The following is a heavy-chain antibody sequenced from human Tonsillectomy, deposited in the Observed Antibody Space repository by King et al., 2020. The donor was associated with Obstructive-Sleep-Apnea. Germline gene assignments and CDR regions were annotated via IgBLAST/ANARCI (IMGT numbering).Heavy chain of an antibody. CDR1: GFNFRSYA. CDR2: ISYDGSNE. J-gene: IGHJ4*02. Sequence: VQLVESGGGVVQPGRSLRLSCAASGFNFRSYAMHLVRQAPGKGLNWVALISYDGSNEYYADSVRGRFTISRDNSKNTLVLQLNSLRAEDTAVYYCARENGDYVDYWGQGTLLTVSS. D-gene: IGHD4-17*01. CDR3: ARENGDYVDY. V-gene: IGHV3-30*01.